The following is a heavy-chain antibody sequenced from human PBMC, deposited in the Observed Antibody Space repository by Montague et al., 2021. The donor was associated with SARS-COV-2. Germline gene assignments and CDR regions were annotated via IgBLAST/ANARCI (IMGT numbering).Heavy chain of an antibody. J-gene: IGHJ3*02. Sequence: TLSLTCTVSGGSISSGGYYWSWIRQHPGKGLEWIGYIYYSGSTYYNPSLKSRVTISVDTSKNQFSLKLSSVTAADTAVYYCARDRYSGYVLDAFDIWGRGTMVTVSS. CDR2: IYYSGST. CDR1: GGSISSGGYY. CDR3: ARDRYSGYVLDAFDI. D-gene: IGHD5-12*01. V-gene: IGHV4-31*03.